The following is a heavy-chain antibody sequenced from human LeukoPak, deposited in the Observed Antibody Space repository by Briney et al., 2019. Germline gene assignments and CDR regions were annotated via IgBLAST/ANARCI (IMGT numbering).Heavy chain of an antibody. CDR2: IHYSGST. Sequence: SETLSLTCTVSGGSISSYYWSWIRQPPGKGLEWIGYIHYSGSTNYNPSLRSRVTMSVDTSKNQFSLNLSSVTAADTAVYYCARVGYYPDYYMDVWGKGTTVTVSS. CDR3: ARVGYYPDYYMDV. J-gene: IGHJ6*03. D-gene: IGHD3-10*01. V-gene: IGHV4-59*08. CDR1: GGSISSYY.